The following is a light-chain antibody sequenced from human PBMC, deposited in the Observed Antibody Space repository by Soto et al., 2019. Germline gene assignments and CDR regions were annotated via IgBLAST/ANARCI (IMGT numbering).Light chain of an antibody. V-gene: IGKV3-20*01. CDR3: QQYGSSPFT. CDR2: GAS. Sequence: EIVMTQSPATLSVSPGEGATLSCRASESVSISLAWYQHKPGQPPRLLIHGASTRASGVPPRFTGSGSGTDFTLTISRLEPEDFAVYYCQQYGSSPFTFGGGTKVDIK. CDR1: ESVSIS. J-gene: IGKJ4*01.